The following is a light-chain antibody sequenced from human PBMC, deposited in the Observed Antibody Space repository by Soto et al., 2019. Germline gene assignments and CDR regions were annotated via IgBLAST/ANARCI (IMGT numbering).Light chain of an antibody. CDR1: SSNIGAGFD. J-gene: IGLJ1*01. V-gene: IGLV1-40*01. Sequence: QAVVTQPPSVSGAPGQRVTISCTGSSSNIGAGFDVHWYQQFPGTAPKLLIYGNNNRPSGVPDRFSGSKSGTSASLAITGLQAEDEADYYCQSYDSSLSGYVFGTGTKLTVL. CDR2: GNN. CDR3: QSYDSSLSGYV.